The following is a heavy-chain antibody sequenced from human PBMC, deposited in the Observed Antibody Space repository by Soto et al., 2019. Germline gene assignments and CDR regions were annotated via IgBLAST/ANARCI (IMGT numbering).Heavy chain of an antibody. V-gene: IGHV1-18*01. D-gene: IGHD4-17*01. CDR2: INPYNGNT. CDR3: ARGCIAVTTHLCY. Sequence: ASVKVSCKASGYTFNTYGITWVRQAPGQGLEWMGWINPYNGNTKFAQKLQDRVTMTTATSTSTAYMELASLRSDDTAVYYCARGCIAVTTHLCYWGQGTLVTVSS. J-gene: IGHJ4*02. CDR1: GYTFNTYG.